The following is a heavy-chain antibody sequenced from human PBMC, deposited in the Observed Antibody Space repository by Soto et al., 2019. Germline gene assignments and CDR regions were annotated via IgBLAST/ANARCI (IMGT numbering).Heavy chain of an antibody. Sequence: QVQLVESGGGVVQPGKFLRLSCAASGFTFNTYGMHWVRQAPGKGPEWVAVISNDGSNKYYADSVKGRFTISRDNSKNTLYLQMNSLRAEDTAVYYCANWNYPQSDWGQGTLVTVSS. J-gene: IGHJ4*02. CDR2: ISNDGSNK. D-gene: IGHD1-7*01. V-gene: IGHV3-30*18. CDR1: GFTFNTYG. CDR3: ANWNYPQSD.